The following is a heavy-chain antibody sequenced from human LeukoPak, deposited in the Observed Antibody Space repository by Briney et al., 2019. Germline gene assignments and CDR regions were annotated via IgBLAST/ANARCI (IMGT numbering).Heavy chain of an antibody. V-gene: IGHV4-31*03. J-gene: IGHJ4*02. D-gene: IGHD3-10*01. Sequence: PSETLSLTCTVSGGSISSGGYYWSWIRQHPGKGLGWIGYIYYSGSTYYNPSLKSRVTISVDPSKNQFSLKLSSVTAADTAVYYCAREDRTMVRGATHGNFDYWGQGTLVTVSS. CDR3: AREDRTMVRGATHGNFDY. CDR1: GGSISSGGYY. CDR2: IYYSGST.